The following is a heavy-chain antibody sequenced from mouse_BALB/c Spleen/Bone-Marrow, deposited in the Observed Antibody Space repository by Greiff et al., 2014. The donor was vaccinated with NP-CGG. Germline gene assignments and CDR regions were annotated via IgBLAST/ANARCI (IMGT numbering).Heavy chain of an antibody. CDR2: IDPANGNT. CDR3: ARGNYYFDY. V-gene: IGHV14-3*02. Sequence: VQLQQSGAELEKPGASVKLSCTASGFNIKDTYMHWVKQRPKQGLEWIGRIDPANGNTKFDPKFQGKATITADTSSNTAYLQLSSLTSEDTAVYYCARGNYYFDYWGQGTTLTVSS. D-gene: IGHD2-1*01. CDR1: GFNIKDTY. J-gene: IGHJ2*01.